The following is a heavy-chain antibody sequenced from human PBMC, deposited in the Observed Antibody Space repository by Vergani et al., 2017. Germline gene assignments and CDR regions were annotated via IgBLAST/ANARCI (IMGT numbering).Heavy chain of an antibody. CDR2: IRSKANSYAT. Sequence: EVQLVESGGGLVQPGGSLKLSCAASGFTFSGSAMHWVRQASGKGLEWVGRIRSKANSYATAYAASVKGRFTISRDDSKNTAYLQMNSLKTEDTAVYYCTRHDDYDYVWVSYRHFDYWGQGTLVTVSS. CDR1: GFTFSGSA. V-gene: IGHV3-73*01. D-gene: IGHD3-16*02. CDR3: TRHDDYDYVWVSYRHFDY. J-gene: IGHJ4*02.